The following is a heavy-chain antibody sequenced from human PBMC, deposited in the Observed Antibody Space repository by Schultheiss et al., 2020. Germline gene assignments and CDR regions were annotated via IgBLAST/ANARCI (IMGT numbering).Heavy chain of an antibody. J-gene: IGHJ4*02. CDR2: ISYDGSNK. Sequence: GGSLRLSCEASGFTFSSYAMLWVCQAPGKGLEWVAVISYDGSNKYYADSVKGRFTISRDNSKNTLYLQMNSLKAEDTAVYYCARDQSLRYEDGYNYLDDWGQGTLVTVSS. D-gene: IGHD5-24*01. CDR3: ARDQSLRYEDGYNYLDD. V-gene: IGHV3-30-3*01. CDR1: GFTFSSYA.